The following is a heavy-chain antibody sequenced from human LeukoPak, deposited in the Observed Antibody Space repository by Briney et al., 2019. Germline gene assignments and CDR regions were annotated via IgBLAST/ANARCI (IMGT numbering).Heavy chain of an antibody. CDR1: GYSIGSGYY. Sequence: SETLSLTCAVSGYSIGSGYYWGWIRQPPGKGLEWIGSIYHSGSTYYNPSLKSRVTISVDTSKNQFSLKLSSVTAADTAVYYCARVTIGYYYYYYYMDVWGKGTTVTVSS. V-gene: IGHV4-38-2*01. D-gene: IGHD3-3*01. CDR2: IYHSGST. J-gene: IGHJ6*03. CDR3: ARVTIGYYYYYYYMDV.